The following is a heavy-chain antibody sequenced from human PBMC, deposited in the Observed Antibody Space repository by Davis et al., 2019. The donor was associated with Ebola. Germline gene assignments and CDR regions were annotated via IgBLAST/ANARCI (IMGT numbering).Heavy chain of an antibody. Sequence: ASVKVSCKASGYTFTSYHMNWVRQAPGQGLEWMEWISAYNGNTNYAQKLQGRVTMTTDTSTSTAYMELRSLRSDDTAVYYCARGITMIVAMNWFDPWGQGTLVTVSS. CDR2: ISAYNGNT. D-gene: IGHD3-22*01. CDR1: GYTFTSYH. J-gene: IGHJ5*02. V-gene: IGHV1-18*04. CDR3: ARGITMIVAMNWFDP.